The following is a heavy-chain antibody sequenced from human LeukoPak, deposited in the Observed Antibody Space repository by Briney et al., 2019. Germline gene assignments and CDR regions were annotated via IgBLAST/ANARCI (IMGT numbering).Heavy chain of an antibody. Sequence: ASVKVSCKASGYTFTGYYMHSVRQTPGQGLEWMGWINPNSGGTNYAQKFQGRVTMTRGTSVSTAYMELNRLRSDDTVVYYCARDQGEMATIPDYWGQGTLVTVSS. J-gene: IGHJ4*02. V-gene: IGHV1-2*02. CDR3: ARDQGEMATIPDY. CDR2: INPNSGGT. D-gene: IGHD5-24*01. CDR1: GYTFTGYY.